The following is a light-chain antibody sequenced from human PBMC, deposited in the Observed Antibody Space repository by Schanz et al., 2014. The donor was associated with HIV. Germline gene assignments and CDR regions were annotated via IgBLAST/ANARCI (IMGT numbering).Light chain of an antibody. CDR1: SSNIGSNF. CDR2: RND. CDR3: AVWDDSLKGI. Sequence: QSVLTQPPSASGTPGQRVTISCSGNSSNIGSNFVYWYQQFPGTAPKRLIYRNDQRPSGVPDRFSGSKSDTSASLAITGLQSEDEAVYYCAVWDDSLKGIFGGGTKLTVL. J-gene: IGLJ2*01. V-gene: IGLV1-44*01.